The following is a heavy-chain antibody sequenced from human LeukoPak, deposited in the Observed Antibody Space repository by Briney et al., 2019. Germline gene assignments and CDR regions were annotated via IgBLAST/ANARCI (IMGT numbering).Heavy chain of an antibody. J-gene: IGHJ4*02. Sequence: GGSLRLSCAASGFTSSSYAMHWVRQAPGKGLEWVAVISYDGSNKYYADSVKGRFTISRDNSKNTLYLQMNSLRAEDTAVYYCAELAVAGTLGFDYWGQGTLVTVSS. CDR2: ISYDGSNK. D-gene: IGHD6-19*01. V-gene: IGHV3-30*04. CDR3: AELAVAGTLGFDY. CDR1: GFTSSSYA.